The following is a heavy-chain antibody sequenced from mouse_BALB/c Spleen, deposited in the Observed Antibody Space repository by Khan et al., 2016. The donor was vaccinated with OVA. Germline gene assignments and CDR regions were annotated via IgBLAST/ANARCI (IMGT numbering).Heavy chain of an antibody. CDR3: TRAYVSYYFDD. Sequence: EVQLQQPGTVLARPGASVKMSCKASGYSFTSYWMHWVHQRPGQGLEWIGTICTGISAIWYIQKFKVRAKMTTVTSASTPFLELSSLTTEDSAFYFCTRAYVSYYFDDWGEGTSLTVSS. V-gene: IGHV1-5*01. D-gene: IGHD1-1*02. J-gene: IGHJ2*02. CDR2: ICTGISAI. CDR1: GYSFTSYW.